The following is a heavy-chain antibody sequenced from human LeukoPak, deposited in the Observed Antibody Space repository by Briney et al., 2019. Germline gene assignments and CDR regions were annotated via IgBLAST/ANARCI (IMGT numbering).Heavy chain of an antibody. Sequence: PSETLSLTCTVSGGSISSGGYYWSWIRQHPGKGLEWIGYIYYSGSTYYNPSLKSRVTISVDTSKNQFSLKLSSVTAADTAVYYCARGDSAPTYYGMDVWGQGTTVTVSS. CDR2: IYYSGST. CDR1: GGSISSGGYY. D-gene: IGHD6-6*01. CDR3: ARGDSAPTYYGMDV. J-gene: IGHJ6*02. V-gene: IGHV4-31*03.